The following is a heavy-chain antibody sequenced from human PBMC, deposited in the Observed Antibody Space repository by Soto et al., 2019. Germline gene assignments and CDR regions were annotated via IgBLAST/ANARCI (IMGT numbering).Heavy chain of an antibody. CDR1: GYSLTQLS. D-gene: IGHD6-13*01. CDR2: FDPEEGET. J-gene: IGHJ6*02. V-gene: IGHV1-24*01. Sequence: ASVKVSCKVSGYSLTQLSMHWVRQAPGKGLEWVGGFDPEEGETIYAQKFQGRVTMTEDTSTHTAYMELSSLRSEDTAVYYCATDLGSSVLGIYYFYGMDVWGLGTTVTVSS. CDR3: ATDLGSSVLGIYYFYGMDV.